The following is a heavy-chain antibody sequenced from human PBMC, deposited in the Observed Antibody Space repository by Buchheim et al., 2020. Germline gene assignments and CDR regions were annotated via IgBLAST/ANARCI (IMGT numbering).Heavy chain of an antibody. Sequence: QVQLVESGGGVVQPGRSLRLSCAASGFTFSSYVMHWVRQAQGKGLEWVAVISYDGSNKYYADSVTGRFTISRDNSKNTLYLQMNSLRAEDTAVYYCAKGLGSDWFDPWGQGTL. J-gene: IGHJ5*02. CDR2: ISYDGSNK. CDR1: GFTFSSYV. V-gene: IGHV3-30*18. D-gene: IGHD6-19*01. CDR3: AKGLGSDWFDP.